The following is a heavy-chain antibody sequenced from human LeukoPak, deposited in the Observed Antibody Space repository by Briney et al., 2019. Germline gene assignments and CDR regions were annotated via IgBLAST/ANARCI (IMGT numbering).Heavy chain of an antibody. V-gene: IGHV4-59*01. Sequence: SETLSLTCIVSGASISSYYWSWIRQPPGKGLEWIGYMYNNGNSNYNPSLKSRATISVDTSKNQFSLKLTSVTAADTAVYYCATLPPHWGQGTLVTVSS. J-gene: IGHJ4*02. CDR1: GASISSYY. CDR3: ATLPPH. CDR2: MYNNGNS.